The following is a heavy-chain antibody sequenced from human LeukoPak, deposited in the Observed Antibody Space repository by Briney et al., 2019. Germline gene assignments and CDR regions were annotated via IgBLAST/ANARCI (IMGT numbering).Heavy chain of an antibody. CDR3: ARTRGTVTPSFFDY. V-gene: IGHV3-48*01. D-gene: IGHD4-11*01. J-gene: IGHJ4*02. CDR1: GFTFSSYN. CDR2: ISSSSSTI. Sequence: GGSLRLSCAASGFTFSSYNLHWVRQAPGKGLEWVSYISSSSSTIYYADSVKGRFTISRDNAKNSLYLQMNSLRAEDTAVYYCARTRGTVTPSFFDYWGQGTLVTVSS.